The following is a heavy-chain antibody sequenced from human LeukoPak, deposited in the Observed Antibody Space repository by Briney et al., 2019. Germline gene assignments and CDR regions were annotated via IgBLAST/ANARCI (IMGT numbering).Heavy chain of an antibody. D-gene: IGHD4-17*01. Sequence: GGSLRLSCEASGFTFSRYWMHWVRQAPGEGLVWVSRINGDGSFTNYADSVKGRFTICRDNAKNTLYLQMNSLRDEDTAVYYCSRDSIEDNYGDYVGDCWGQGTLVTVSS. CDR2: INGDGSFT. V-gene: IGHV3-74*01. CDR3: SRDSIEDNYGDYVGDC. J-gene: IGHJ4*02. CDR1: GFTFSRYW.